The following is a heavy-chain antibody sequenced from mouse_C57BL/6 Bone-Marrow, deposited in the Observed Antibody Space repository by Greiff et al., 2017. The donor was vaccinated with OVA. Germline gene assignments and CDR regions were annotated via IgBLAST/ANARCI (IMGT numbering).Heavy chain of an antibody. CDR2: IDPSDSYT. J-gene: IGHJ3*01. CDR1: GYTFTSYW. CDR3: ARGGLRRAWFAY. V-gene: IGHV1-59*01. D-gene: IGHD2-4*01. Sequence: QVQLQQPGAELVRPGTSVKLSCKASGYTFTSYWMHWVKQRPGQGLEWIGVIDPSDSYTNYNQKFKGKATLTVDTSSSTAYMQLSSLTSEDSAVYYCARGGLRRAWFAYWGQGTLVTVSA.